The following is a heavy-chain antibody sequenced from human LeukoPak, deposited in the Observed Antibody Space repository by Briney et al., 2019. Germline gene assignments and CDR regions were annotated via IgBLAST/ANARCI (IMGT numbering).Heavy chain of an antibody. J-gene: IGHJ1*01. D-gene: IGHD2-15*01. Sequence: SETLSLTCTVSGGSISSYYWSWIRQPPGKGLEWIGYIYYSGSTNYNPSLKSRVTISVETSKKKFSLKLSSVTAADTAVYYCARADSYCRGGSCYLEYFQHWGQGTLVTVSS. V-gene: IGHV4-59*01. CDR3: ARADSYCRGGSCYLEYFQH. CDR1: GGSISSYY. CDR2: IYYSGST.